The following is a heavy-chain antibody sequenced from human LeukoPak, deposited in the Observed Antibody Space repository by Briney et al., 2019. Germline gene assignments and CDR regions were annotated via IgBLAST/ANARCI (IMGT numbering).Heavy chain of an antibody. CDR2: IDRDGSRI. J-gene: IGHJ4*02. V-gene: IGHV3-74*01. CDR3: VRGNDYGGPHY. CDR1: GFTFSSYW. D-gene: IGHD4-23*01. Sequence: GGSLRLSCAVSGFTFSSYWMHWVRQAPGKGLVWASRIDRDGSRINYADSVKGRFTISRDNGKNTLFLQMNSLRAEDAAVYYCVRGNDYGGPHYWGQGTLVTVSS.